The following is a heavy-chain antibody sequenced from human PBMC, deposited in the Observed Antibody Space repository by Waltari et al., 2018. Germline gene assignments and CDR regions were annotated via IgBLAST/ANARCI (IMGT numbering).Heavy chain of an antibody. V-gene: IGHV4-59*01. D-gene: IGHD6-13*01. J-gene: IGHJ5*02. Sequence: QVQLQESGPGLVKPSETLSLTCTVSGGSISSYYWSWIRQPPGKGLEWIGYIYYSGSTNYNPSLKSRVTISVDTSKNQFSLKLSSVTAADTAVYYCARAVKQQLVRWFDPWGQGTLVTVSS. CDR3: ARAVKQQLVRWFDP. CDR1: GGSISSYY. CDR2: IYYSGST.